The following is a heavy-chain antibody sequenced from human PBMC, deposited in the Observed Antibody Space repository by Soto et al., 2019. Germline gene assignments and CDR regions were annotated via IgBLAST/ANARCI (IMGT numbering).Heavy chain of an antibody. CDR3: AQSDMLRGVRDRMDV. V-gene: IGHV3-30*18. D-gene: IGHD3-10*01. CDR1: GFTFSSYG. J-gene: IGHJ6*02. CDR2: ISYDGSNK. Sequence: QVQLVESGGGVVQPGRSLRLSCAASGFTFSSYGMHWVRQAPGKGLEWVAVISYDGSNKYYADSVKGRFTISRDNSKNQLYLQMNGLRGEDTAVYYCAQSDMLRGVRDRMDVWGQGTTVTVSS.